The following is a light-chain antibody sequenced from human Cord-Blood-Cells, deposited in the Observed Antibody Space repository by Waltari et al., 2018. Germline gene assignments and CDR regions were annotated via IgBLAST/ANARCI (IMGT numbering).Light chain of an antibody. CDR3: QKYNSAPLT. V-gene: IGKV1-27*01. Sequence: DIQMTQSPSSLSASVGDSDTNTCRASQGISTYLAWYQQKPGKVPKLLLYAASTWQSGVPSRFSGSGAGPDFALTISSLQPEDVATYYCQKYNSAPLTFGGGTKVEIK. CDR1: QGISTY. CDR2: AAS. J-gene: IGKJ4*02.